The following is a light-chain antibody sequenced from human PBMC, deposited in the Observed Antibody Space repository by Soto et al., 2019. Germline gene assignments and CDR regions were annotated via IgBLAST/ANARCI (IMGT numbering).Light chain of an antibody. Sequence: EIVLTQSPGILSLSPGERASLSCRASHSVRSNYLAWYQQKPGQAPRRLIYGASSRATGIPDRFTGSGSGTDFTLTISRLEPEDFAVYYCQQYGSSPTFGEGTRLENK. V-gene: IGKV3-20*01. J-gene: IGKJ5*01. CDR1: HSVRSNY. CDR2: GAS. CDR3: QQYGSSPT.